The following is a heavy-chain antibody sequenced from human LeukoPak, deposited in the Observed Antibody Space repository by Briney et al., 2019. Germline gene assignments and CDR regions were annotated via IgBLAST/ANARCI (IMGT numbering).Heavy chain of an antibody. CDR1: GGSIGSYF. CDR2: MYYSGST. J-gene: IGHJ4*02. D-gene: IGHD6-13*01. Sequence: PSETLSLTCTVSGGSIGSYFWYWIRQPPGKGLEWIGNMYYSGSTNYNPSLKSRVTISVDSSKHQFSLKLSSVTAADTAVYYCAGGDSSSWIDYWGQGTLVTVSS. V-gene: IGHV4-59*01. CDR3: AGGDSSSWIDY.